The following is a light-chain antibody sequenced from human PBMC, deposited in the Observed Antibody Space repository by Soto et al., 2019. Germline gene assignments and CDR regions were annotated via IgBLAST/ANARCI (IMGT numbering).Light chain of an antibody. J-gene: IGKJ4*01. V-gene: IGKV1-9*01. CDR3: QQLNGYQLA. CDR1: PAMSTY. Sequence: DIQLTQSPSFLSASVGDTVTITCRASPAMSTYLAWYQQKPGKVPKLLIRSASTLQSGVPPRFSGGGSGTEFTLTSSILQPDDSGIYYCQQLNGYQLAFGGGTNVELK. CDR2: SAS.